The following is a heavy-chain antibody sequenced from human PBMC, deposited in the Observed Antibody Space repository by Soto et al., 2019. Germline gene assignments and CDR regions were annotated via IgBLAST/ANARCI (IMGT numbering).Heavy chain of an antibody. V-gene: IGHV4-4*02. CDR3: ARGRYYDTSGYYYGDY. J-gene: IGHJ4*02. CDR2: IYHNGNT. D-gene: IGHD3-22*01. Sequence: QVQLQESGPGLVKPSGTLSLTCAVSGGSISTSNWWYWFRQPPGKGLEWIGEIYHNGNTHYNPSLKSRVTISVDKSKNQSSLNLNSVTAADTAVYYCARGRYYDTSGYYYGDYWGQGTLVTVSS. CDR1: GGSISTSNW.